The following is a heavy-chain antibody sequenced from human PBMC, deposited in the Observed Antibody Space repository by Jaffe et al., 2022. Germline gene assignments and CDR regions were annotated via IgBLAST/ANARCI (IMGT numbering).Heavy chain of an antibody. J-gene: IGHJ5*02. Sequence: EVQLVESGGGLVQPGGSLRLSCAASGFTFSSYEMNWVRQAPGKGLEWVSYISSSGSTIYYADSVKGRFTISRDNAKNSLYLQMNSLRAEDTAVYYCARVPLYYYDSSGYEYNWFDPWGQGTLVTVSS. CDR1: GFTFSSYE. CDR2: ISSSGSTI. V-gene: IGHV3-48*03. D-gene: IGHD3-22*01. CDR3: ARVPLYYYDSSGYEYNWFDP.